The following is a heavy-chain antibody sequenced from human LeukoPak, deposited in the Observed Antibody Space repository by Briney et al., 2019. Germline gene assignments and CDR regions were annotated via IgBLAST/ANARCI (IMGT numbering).Heavy chain of an antibody. D-gene: IGHD3-10*01. CDR3: THTPQNYYGSGRHGEDAFDI. CDR1: GDSITTTNYY. V-gene: IGHV4-39*07. J-gene: IGHJ3*02. CDR2: IFYSGST. Sequence: SETLSLTCTVSGDSITTTNYYWGWIRQPPGKGLEWIGNIFYSGSTYYSPSLKSRVTISVDKSKNQFSLKLSSVTAADTAVYYCTHTPQNYYGSGRHGEDAFDIWGQGTMVTVSS.